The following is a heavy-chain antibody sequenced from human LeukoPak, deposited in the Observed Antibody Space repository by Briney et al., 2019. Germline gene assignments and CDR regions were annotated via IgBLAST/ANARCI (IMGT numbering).Heavy chain of an antibody. J-gene: IGHJ4*02. CDR3: ARHLYSGYDRVFDY. CDR1: VGSISNYY. CDR2: IYYNGIT. Sequence: SETLSLTCTVSVGSISNYYWIWIRQPPGKGLEGIGYIYYNGITNYNPSLKSRVTISVDTSKNQFSLKLSSVTAADTALYYCARHLYSGYDRVFDYWGQGILVTVSS. V-gene: IGHV4-59*08. D-gene: IGHD5-12*01.